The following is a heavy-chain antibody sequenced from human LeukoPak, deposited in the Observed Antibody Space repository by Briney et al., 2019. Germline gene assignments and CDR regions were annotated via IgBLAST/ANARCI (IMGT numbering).Heavy chain of an antibody. Sequence: GGSLRLSCAASGFTFSSYAMSWVRQAPGKGLEWVAAINGSGGNTYYADYVKGRVPISRDNSNNTSYLEMNSLAAADKARYYRGQDNYYDDRGYYTYNWFHPWGQAT. V-gene: IGHV3-23*01. J-gene: IGHJ5*02. CDR3: GQDNYYDDRGYYTYNWFHP. CDR1: GFTFSSYA. D-gene: IGHD3-22*01. CDR2: INGSGGNT.